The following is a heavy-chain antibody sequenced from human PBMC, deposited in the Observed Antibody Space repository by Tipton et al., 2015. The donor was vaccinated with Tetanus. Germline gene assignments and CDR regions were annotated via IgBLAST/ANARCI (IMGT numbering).Heavy chain of an antibody. J-gene: IGHJ4*02. Sequence: SLRLSCAGSGFTFGEFTFSNAWMSWVRQAPGKGLEWIGRIKSQIDGGAIDYAAPMKDRFTLSRDDSKNTVFLHMNNLRTEDTAIYYCTTSGPGASGGDHWGQGTLVTVSA. CDR1: GFTFGEFTFSNAW. D-gene: IGHD3-16*01. CDR3: TTSGPGASGGDH. V-gene: IGHV3-15*01. CDR2: IKSQIDGGAI.